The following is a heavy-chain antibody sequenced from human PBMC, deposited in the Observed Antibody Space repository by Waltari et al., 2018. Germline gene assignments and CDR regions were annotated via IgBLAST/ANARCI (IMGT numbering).Heavy chain of an antibody. Sequence: QVQLQESGPGLVKPSETLSLPCTVSGGSISSYYWSWIRQPAGKGLEWIGRIYTSGSTNYNPSLKSRVTMSVDTSKNQFSLKLSSVTAADTAVYYCARVNYDFWSGYYSGYYYYMDVWGKGTTVTISS. CDR3: ARVNYDFWSGYYSGYYYYMDV. CDR1: GGSISSYY. V-gene: IGHV4-4*07. D-gene: IGHD3-3*01. CDR2: IYTSGST. J-gene: IGHJ6*03.